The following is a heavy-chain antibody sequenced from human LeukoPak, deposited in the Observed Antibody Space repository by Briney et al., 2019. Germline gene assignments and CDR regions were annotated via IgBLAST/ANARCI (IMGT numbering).Heavy chain of an antibody. D-gene: IGHD6-13*01. Sequence: GESLRISCKGSGYSFTSYWIGWVRQMPGKGLEWMGIIYPGDSDTRYSPSFQGQVTISADKSISTAYLQWSSLKASDTAMYYCARMSTSSWYVCDYWGQGTLVTVSS. CDR1: GYSFTSYW. V-gene: IGHV5-51*01. CDR3: ARMSTSSWYVCDY. J-gene: IGHJ4*02. CDR2: IYPGDSDT.